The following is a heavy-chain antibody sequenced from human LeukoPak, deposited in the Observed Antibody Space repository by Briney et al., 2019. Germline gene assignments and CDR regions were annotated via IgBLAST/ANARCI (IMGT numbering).Heavy chain of an antibody. V-gene: IGHV3-21*04. D-gene: IGHD3-9*01. CDR2: ISSSSIYI. Sequence: GGSLRLSCAASGFTFSSYTMNWVRQAPGKGLEWVSSISSSSIYIYYADSVKGRFTISRDNAKNSLYLQMDSLRAEDTAVYYCAKKRVLRYFDWLSQYYFDYWGQGTLVTVSS. J-gene: IGHJ4*02. CDR3: AKKRVLRYFDWLSQYYFDY. CDR1: GFTFSSYT.